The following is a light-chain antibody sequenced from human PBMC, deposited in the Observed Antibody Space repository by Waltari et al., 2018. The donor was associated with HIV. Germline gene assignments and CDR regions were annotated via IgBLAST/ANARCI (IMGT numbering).Light chain of an antibody. CDR1: GGSTPDSS. CDR2: DDD. V-gene: IGLV6-57*03. CDR3: QSYDQNNHWV. J-gene: IGLJ3*02. Sequence: NLVLTQAPSVSESPGQAVTITCPRSGGSTPDSSLHWYQQRPGSAPATIIFDDDRRPSGVPSRFSGSIDISSNSASLTISDLQTEDEADYYCQSYDQNNHWVFGGGTSLTVL.